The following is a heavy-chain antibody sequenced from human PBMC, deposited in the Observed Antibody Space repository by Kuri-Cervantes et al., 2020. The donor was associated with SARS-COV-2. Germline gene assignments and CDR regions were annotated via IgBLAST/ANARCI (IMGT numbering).Heavy chain of an antibody. Sequence: SETLSLTCTVSGGSISSYYWSWIRQPPGKGLEWIGYIYYSGSTNYNPSLKSRVTISVDTSKNQFSLKLSSVTAADTAVYYCARDDSSNDAFDIGGQGTMVTVSS. CDR2: IYYSGST. J-gene: IGHJ3*02. V-gene: IGHV4-59*12. CDR1: GGSISSYY. D-gene: IGHD6-13*01. CDR3: ARDDSSNDAFDI.